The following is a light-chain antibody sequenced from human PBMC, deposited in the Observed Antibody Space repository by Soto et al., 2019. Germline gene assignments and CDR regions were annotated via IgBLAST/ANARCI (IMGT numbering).Light chain of an antibody. J-gene: IGKJ4*01. CDR1: QSVSSN. CDR2: GAS. Sequence: EIVLTQSPGTLSLSPGERATLSCRASQSVSSNLAWYQQKPGQAPRILIQGASSRATGIPDRFSGSGSGTDLTPTISSLQSEDFAVYYRKKYTHWTPLTFGGWTKV. CDR3: KKYTHWTPLT. V-gene: IGKV3D-15*01.